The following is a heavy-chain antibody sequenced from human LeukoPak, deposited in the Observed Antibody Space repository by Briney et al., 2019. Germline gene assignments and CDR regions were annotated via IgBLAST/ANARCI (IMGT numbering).Heavy chain of an antibody. Sequence: SETLSLTCAVYGGSFGGYYWSWIRQPPGKGLEWIGEINHSGSTNYNPSLKSRVTISVDTSKNQFSLKLSSVTAADTAVYYCKAMGLSFDYWGQGTLVTVSS. V-gene: IGHV4-34*01. CDR1: GGSFGGYY. CDR2: INHSGST. CDR3: KAMGLSFDY. D-gene: IGHD5-18*01. J-gene: IGHJ4*02.